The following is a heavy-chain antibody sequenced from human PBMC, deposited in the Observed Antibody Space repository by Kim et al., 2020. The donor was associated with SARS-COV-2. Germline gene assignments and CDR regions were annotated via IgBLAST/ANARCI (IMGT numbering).Heavy chain of an antibody. CDR2: ISSNSRNI. CDR3: ARDFTADSSSWSIGMDV. J-gene: IGHJ6*02. CDR1: GFTFSSYS. V-gene: IGHV3-48*02. Sequence: GGSLRLSCAASGFTFSSYSMNWVRQAPGKGLEWVSYISSNSRNIYYAESVKGRFTIFIDNARNSLYLQMNSLRDEDTALYYCARDFTADSSSWSIGMDVWGQGTTVTVSS. D-gene: IGHD6-13*01.